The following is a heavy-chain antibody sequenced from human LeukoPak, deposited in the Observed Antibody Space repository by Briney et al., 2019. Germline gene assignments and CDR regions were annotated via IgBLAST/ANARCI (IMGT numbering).Heavy chain of an antibody. CDR3: AADSSSWFPVDFDF. D-gene: IGHD6-13*01. V-gene: IGHV3-9*01. CDR2: ISWNSGNI. CDR1: GFPFDSYG. Sequence: PGGSLRLSCAASGFPFDSYGMHWVRHGPGKGLEWVSGISWNSGNIVYADSVKGRFTISRDNAKKSLYLQMNSLRPEDTALYYCAADSSSWFPVDFDFWGQGALVTVSS. J-gene: IGHJ4*02.